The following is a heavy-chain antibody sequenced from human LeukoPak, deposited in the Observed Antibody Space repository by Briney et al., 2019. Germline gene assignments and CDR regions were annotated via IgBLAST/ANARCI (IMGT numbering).Heavy chain of an antibody. CDR1: GGSINGYY. J-gene: IGHJ5*02. Sequence: SETLSLTCTVPGGSINGYYWTWIRQPPGKGLEWIGYISDSGSTNYSPSLKSRVTMSVDSSNTEFSLRLNSVTAADTAVYYCARVFRGAVTSNWFDPWGQGTLVTVSS. V-gene: IGHV4-59*01. CDR2: ISDSGST. D-gene: IGHD4-17*01. CDR3: ARVFRGAVTSNWFDP.